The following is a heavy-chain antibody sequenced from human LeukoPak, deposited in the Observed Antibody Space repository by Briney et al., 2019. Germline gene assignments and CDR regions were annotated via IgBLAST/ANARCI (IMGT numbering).Heavy chain of an antibody. CDR1: GGSISSSSYY. Sequence: ASETLSLTCTVSGGSISSSSYYWGWIRQPPGKGLEWIGSIYYSGSTYYNPSLKSRVTISVDTSKNQFSLKLSSVTAADTAVYYCAREGSGSYYGYYYYMDVWGKGTTVTVSS. J-gene: IGHJ6*03. CDR3: AREGSGSYYGYYYYMDV. D-gene: IGHD1-26*01. CDR2: IYYSGST. V-gene: IGHV4-39*07.